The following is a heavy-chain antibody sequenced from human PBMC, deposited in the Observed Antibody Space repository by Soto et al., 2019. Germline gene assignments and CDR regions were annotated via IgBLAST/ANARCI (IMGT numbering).Heavy chain of an antibody. V-gene: IGHV4-59*01. D-gene: IGHD3-22*01. Sequence: SETLSLTCTVSGGSISIYYWSWIRQPPEKGLEWIGYFYYSGSTNYNPSLKSRVTISADTSKNQFSLRLSSVTAADTAVYYCASYGGPTNYDSSGFDSSSRGTLVTGSS. CDR2: FYYSGST. CDR1: GGSISIYY. CDR3: ASYGGPTNYDSSGFDS. J-gene: IGHJ4*02.